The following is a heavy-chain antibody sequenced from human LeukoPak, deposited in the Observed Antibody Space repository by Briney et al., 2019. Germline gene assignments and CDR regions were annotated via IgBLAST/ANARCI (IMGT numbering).Heavy chain of an antibody. D-gene: IGHD6-19*01. V-gene: IGHV1-2*02. Sequence: ASVKVSCKASGYTFTGYYMHWVRRAPGQGLEWMGWINPNSGGTNYAQKFQGRVTMTRDTSISTAYMELSRLRSDDTAVYYCARSPQWLVSPIDYWGQGTLVTVSS. CDR3: ARSPQWLVSPIDY. J-gene: IGHJ4*02. CDR2: INPNSGGT. CDR1: GYTFTGYY.